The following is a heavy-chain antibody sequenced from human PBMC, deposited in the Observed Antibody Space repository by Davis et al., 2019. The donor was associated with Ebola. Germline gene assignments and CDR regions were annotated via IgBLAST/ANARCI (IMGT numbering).Heavy chain of an antibody. CDR3: ARNSHEYGDYARFDY. Sequence: GESLKISCAASGFTFSSYSMNWVRQAPGKGLEWVSSISSSSSYIYYADSVNGRFTISRDNSKNTLYLHMNTLRAGDTAVYYCARNSHEYGDYARFDYWGQGALVTVSS. V-gene: IGHV3-21*04. CDR2: ISSSSSYI. J-gene: IGHJ4*02. D-gene: IGHD4-17*01. CDR1: GFTFSSYS.